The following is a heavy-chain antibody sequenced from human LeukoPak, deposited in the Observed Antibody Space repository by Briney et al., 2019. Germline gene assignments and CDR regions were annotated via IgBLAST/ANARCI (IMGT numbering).Heavy chain of an antibody. V-gene: IGHV3-23*01. J-gene: IGHJ4*02. CDR1: GFTFSNSG. CDR2: ISGSGGST. CDR3: AKDRTSSPGAY. Sequence: PGGSLRLSCAASGFTFSNSGMSWARQATGKGLEWVSGISGSGGSTYYAESVKGRFTISRDNSKNTLYLQMNSLRVEDTAVYYCAKDRTSSPGAYWGQGTLVTVSS. D-gene: IGHD6-6*01.